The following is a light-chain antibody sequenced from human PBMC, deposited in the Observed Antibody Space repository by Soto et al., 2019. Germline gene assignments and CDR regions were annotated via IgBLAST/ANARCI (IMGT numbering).Light chain of an antibody. Sequence: QSVLTQPPSASGTPGQRVTISCSGSSSNIGSNTVYWYQQLPGTAPKLLIYGNINRPSGVPDRFSGSKSGPSASLAITGLQAEDEADYYCQSYDSRLSNYVFGGGTKLTVL. CDR3: QSYDSRLSNYV. CDR1: SSNIGSNT. V-gene: IGLV1-40*01. J-gene: IGLJ1*01. CDR2: GNI.